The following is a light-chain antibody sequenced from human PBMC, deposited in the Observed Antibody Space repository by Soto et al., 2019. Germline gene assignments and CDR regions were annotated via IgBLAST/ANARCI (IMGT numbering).Light chain of an antibody. Sequence: EIVLTQSSLSLPVTPGEPASISCRSSQSLLHSDGYNYLDWYLQKPGQSPQLLIYSGSHRASGVPDRFSGSGSGTDFTLTISSLQPEDFATYFCQKLNAYPPWTFGQGTKVEIK. V-gene: IGKV2-28*01. J-gene: IGKJ1*01. CDR1: QSLLHSDGYNY. CDR2: SGS. CDR3: QKLNAYPPWT.